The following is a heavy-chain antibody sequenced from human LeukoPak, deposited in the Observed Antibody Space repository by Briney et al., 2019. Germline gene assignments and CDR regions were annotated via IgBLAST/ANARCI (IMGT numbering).Heavy chain of an antibody. CDR1: GDSISSGSYY. CDR2: IYSNGDT. V-gene: IGHV4-61*02. D-gene: IGHD6-13*01. J-gene: IGHJ6*03. Sequence: SETLSLTCTVSGDSISSGSYYWSWIRQPAGKGLEWIGRIYSNGDTKFNPSLKSRVTISLDTSKNQFSLKLSSATAADTAVYYCASRHSKQQPYYYYMDIWSKGTTVTVSS. CDR3: ASRHSKQQPYYYYMDI.